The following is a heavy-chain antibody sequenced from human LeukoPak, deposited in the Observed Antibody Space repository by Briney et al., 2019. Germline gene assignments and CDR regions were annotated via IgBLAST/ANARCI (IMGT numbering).Heavy chain of an antibody. D-gene: IGHD6-19*01. CDR2: ISSSSSYI. Sequence: GGSLRLSCAASGFTFSSYSMNWVRQAPGKGLEWVSSISSSSSYIYYADSVKGRFTISRDNDKNSLYLQMNSLRAEDTAVYYCARDRPVADAFDIWGQGTMVTVSS. CDR1: GFTFSSYS. J-gene: IGHJ3*02. CDR3: ARDRPVADAFDI. V-gene: IGHV3-21*01.